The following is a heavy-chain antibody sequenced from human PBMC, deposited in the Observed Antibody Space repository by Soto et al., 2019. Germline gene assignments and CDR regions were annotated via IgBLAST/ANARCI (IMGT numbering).Heavy chain of an antibody. J-gene: IGHJ4*02. CDR3: ASRGSGRYFYL. D-gene: IGHD6-19*01. V-gene: IGHV4-39*07. CDR2: IYYSGST. Sequence: TLSLTCTVSGGSISGSSYYWGWIRQPPGKGLEWIGSIYYSGSTYYNPSLKSRVTISVDTSKNQFSLKLSSVTAADTAVYYCASRGSGRYFYLWGQGTLVTVSS. CDR1: GGSISGSSYY.